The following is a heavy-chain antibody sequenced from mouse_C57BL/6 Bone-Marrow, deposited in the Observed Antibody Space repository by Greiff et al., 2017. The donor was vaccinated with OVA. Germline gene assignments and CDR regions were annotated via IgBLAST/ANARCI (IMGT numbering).Heavy chain of an antibody. D-gene: IGHD3-1*01. CDR3: ERFELGSLAY. J-gene: IGHJ3*01. CDR2: IYPRSGNT. V-gene: IGHV1-81*01. CDR1: GYTFTSYG. Sequence: QVQLQQSGAELARPGASVKLSCKASGYTFTSYGISWVKQRTGQGLEWIGEIYPRSGNTYYNEKFKGKATLTADKSSSTAYMELRSLTSEDSAVYFCERFELGSLAYWGQGTLVTVSA.